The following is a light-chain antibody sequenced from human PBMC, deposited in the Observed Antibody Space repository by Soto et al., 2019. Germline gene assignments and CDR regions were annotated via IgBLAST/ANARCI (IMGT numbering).Light chain of an antibody. CDR3: QQLRMYPST. J-gene: IGKJ4*01. CDR2: AAS. V-gene: IGKV1-9*01. CDR1: QDIAIY. Sequence: IQLTQSPSSLSASVGDRVTITCRASQDIAIYLDWYQQKPGEAPKLLIYAASTLYGGVPSRFSGSGSGTDFALTITSLQAEDLATYYCQQLRMYPSTLGGGTKVEIK.